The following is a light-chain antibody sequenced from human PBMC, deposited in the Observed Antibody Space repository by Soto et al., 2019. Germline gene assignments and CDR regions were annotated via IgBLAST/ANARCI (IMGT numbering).Light chain of an antibody. J-gene: IGKJ1*01. Sequence: DIQMTPSRSTLSASVADRVIISCRASQSISSWLAWYQQKPGKAPKLLIYDAYSLESGVPSRFSGSGSGTEFTLTISSLQPDDFATYYCQKYNSYPWTCGQGTKGDIK. CDR3: QKYNSYPWT. V-gene: IGKV1-5*01. CDR1: QSISSW. CDR2: DAY.